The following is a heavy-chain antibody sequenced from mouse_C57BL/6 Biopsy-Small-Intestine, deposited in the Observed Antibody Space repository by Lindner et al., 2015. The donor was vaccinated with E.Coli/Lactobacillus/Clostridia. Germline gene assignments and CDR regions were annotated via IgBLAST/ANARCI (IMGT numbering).Heavy chain of an antibody. CDR2: ISVYDGST. J-gene: IGHJ1*01. D-gene: IGHD1-1*02. CDR3: AREWGDCGGSNCIPPTGMDV. Sequence: SVKVSCKASGYSFNNYGLTWVRQAPGQGLEWMGWISVYDGSTKYAQNLQGRVTLTTDTSTSTGYMELRSLRSDDTAVYYCAREWGDCGGSNCIPPTGMDVWGQGTTVTVSS. CDR1: GYSFNNYG. V-gene: IGHV1-85*01.